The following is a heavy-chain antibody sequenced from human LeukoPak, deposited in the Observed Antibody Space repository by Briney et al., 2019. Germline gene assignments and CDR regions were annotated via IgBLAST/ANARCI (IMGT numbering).Heavy chain of an antibody. CDR3: ATGIYYYDSSGYSSFDY. CDR1: GLSFSSYG. V-gene: IGHV3-30*03. D-gene: IGHD3-22*01. J-gene: IGHJ4*02. Sequence: PGRSLRLSCAASGLSFSSYGMHWLRQAPGKGLEWVAVISYDGSHKYYADSVKGRFTISRDNSKNTLYLQMNSLRAEDTAVYYCATGIYYYDSSGYSSFDYWGQGTLVTVSS. CDR2: ISYDGSHK.